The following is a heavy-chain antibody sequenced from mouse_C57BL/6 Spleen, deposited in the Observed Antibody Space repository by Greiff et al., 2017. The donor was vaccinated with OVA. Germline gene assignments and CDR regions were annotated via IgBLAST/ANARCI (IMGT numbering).Heavy chain of an antibody. D-gene: IGHD1-2*01. J-gene: IGHJ3*01. CDR1: GFNIKDDY. CDR3: TTSRLGGFAY. V-gene: IGHV14-4*01. Sequence: VQLKESGAELVRPGASVKLSCTASGFNIKDDYMHWVKQRPEQGLEWIGWIDPENGDTEYASKFQGKATITADTSSNTAYLQLSSLTSEDTAVYYCTTSRLGGFAYWGQGTLVTVSA. CDR2: IDPENGDT.